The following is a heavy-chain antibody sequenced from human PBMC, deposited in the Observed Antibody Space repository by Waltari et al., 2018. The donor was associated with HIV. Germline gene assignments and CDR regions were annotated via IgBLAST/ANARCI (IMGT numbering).Heavy chain of an antibody. CDR2: IYHSGST. J-gene: IGHJ5*02. V-gene: IGHV4-38-2*02. CDR1: GYSISSGYY. Sequence: QVQLQESGPGLVKPSETLSLTCAVSGYSISSGYYWGWIRQPPGKGLEWIGSIYHSGSTYYNPSLKSRVTISVDTSKNQFSLKLSSVTAADTAVYYCARDNRRDSKNWFDPWGQGTLVTVSS. CDR3: ARDNRRDSKNWFDP.